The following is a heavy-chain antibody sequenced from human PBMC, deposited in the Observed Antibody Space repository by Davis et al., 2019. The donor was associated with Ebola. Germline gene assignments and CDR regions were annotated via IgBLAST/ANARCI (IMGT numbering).Heavy chain of an antibody. J-gene: IGHJ6*04. CDR3: AGGAYGMDV. CDR1: GFPFSSNA. CDR2: IGGSDGRT. V-gene: IGHV3-23*01. Sequence: GGSLRLSCAASGFPFSSNAMNWVRQAPGKGLEWVSVIGGSDGRTYYADSVKGRFTISRDNSKNTLFLQMNSLRAEDTALYYCAGGAYGMDVWGKGTTVTVSS. D-gene: IGHD3-10*01.